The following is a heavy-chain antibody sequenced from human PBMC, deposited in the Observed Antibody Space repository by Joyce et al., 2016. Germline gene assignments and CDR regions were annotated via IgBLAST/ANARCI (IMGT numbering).Heavy chain of an antibody. CDR1: GFTFSSYS. J-gene: IGHJ4*02. D-gene: IGHD2-8*01. Sequence: EVQLVESGGGLVKPGGSLRLSCAASGFTFSSYSMSWVGQGPGKGLEWVSSLSSSSSYIKYTDSVKGRFTISRDNAKNSLYLQMNSLRVEDTAVYYCARSSYTNGIFDYWGQGTLVTVSS. CDR3: ARSSYTNGIFDY. V-gene: IGHV3-21*01. CDR2: LSSSSSYI.